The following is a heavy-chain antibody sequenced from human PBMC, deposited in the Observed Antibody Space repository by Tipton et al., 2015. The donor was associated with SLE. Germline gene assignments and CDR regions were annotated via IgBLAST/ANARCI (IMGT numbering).Heavy chain of an antibody. CDR3: ARQTDYGAILDAFDI. CDR2: IYYSGSA. V-gene: IGHV4-59*08. J-gene: IGHJ3*02. CDR1: GGSISSYY. D-gene: IGHD4/OR15-4a*01. Sequence: LSLTCTVSGGSISSYYWSWIRQPPGKGLEWIGYIYYSGSANYHPSLKSRVTISVDTSKNQFSLKLSSVTAADTAVYYCARQTDYGAILDAFDIWGQGTMVTVSS.